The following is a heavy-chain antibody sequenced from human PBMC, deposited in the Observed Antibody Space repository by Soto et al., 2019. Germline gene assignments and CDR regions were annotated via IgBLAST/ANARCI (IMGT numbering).Heavy chain of an antibody. CDR1: GYTFTSYG. V-gene: IGHV1-18*01. D-gene: IGHD3-22*01. Sequence: ASVKVSCKASGYTFTSYGISWVRQAPGQGLEWMGWISAYNGNTNYAQKLQGRVTMTTDTSTSTAYMELRSLRSDDTAVYYCARDSGGGGYYYDSRPGLGMDVWGQGTTVTVSS. CDR2: ISAYNGNT. J-gene: IGHJ6*02. CDR3: ARDSGGGGYYYDSRPGLGMDV.